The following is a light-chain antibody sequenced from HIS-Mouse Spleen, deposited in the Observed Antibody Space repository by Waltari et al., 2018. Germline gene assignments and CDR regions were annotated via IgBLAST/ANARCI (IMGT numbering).Light chain of an antibody. V-gene: IGLV3-10*01. Sequence: SYELTQPPSVSVSPGQTARTTCSGEALPKKSAYWYQQNPGQASVLVIYEDSKRPSGIPERFSGSSSGTMATLTISGAQVEDEADYYCYSTDSSGNHRVFGGGTKLTVL. CDR1: ALPKKS. CDR3: YSTDSSGNHRV. J-gene: IGLJ2*01. CDR2: EDS.